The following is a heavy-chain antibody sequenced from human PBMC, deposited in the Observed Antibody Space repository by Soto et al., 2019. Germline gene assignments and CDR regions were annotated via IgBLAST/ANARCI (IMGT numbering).Heavy chain of an antibody. Sequence: ASVKVSCKVSGYTLTELSMHWVRQAPGKGLEWMGGFDPEDGETIYAQKFQGRVTMTEDTSTDTAYMELSSLRSEDTAVYYCATDRRSCSGGSCYHSTAFWFYPWGQGNLVTVSS. CDR2: FDPEDGET. V-gene: IGHV1-24*01. D-gene: IGHD2-15*01. J-gene: IGHJ5*02. CDR1: GYTLTELS. CDR3: ATDRRSCSGGSCYHSTAFWFYP.